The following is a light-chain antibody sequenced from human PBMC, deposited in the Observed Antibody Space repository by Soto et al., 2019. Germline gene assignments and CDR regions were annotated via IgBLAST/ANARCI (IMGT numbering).Light chain of an antibody. V-gene: IGKV2-28*01. CDR3: MQALQTPWT. CDR2: LGS. Sequence: DIVMTQSPLSLPVTPGEPASISCRSSQSLLHSNGYNYLDWYLQKPGQSPQLLSYLGSNRASVVPDRFSGRGSGTDFTLKISRVEAEDVGVYYCMQALQTPWTFGQGTKVEIK. J-gene: IGKJ1*01. CDR1: QSLLHSNGYNY.